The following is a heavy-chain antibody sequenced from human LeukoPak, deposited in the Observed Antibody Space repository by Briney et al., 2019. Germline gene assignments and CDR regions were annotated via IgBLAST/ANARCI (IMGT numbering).Heavy chain of an antibody. Sequence: SETLSLTCTVSGGSISSSSYYWGWIRQPPGKGLEWIGSIYYSGSTYYNPSLMSRVTISVDTSKNQFSLKLSSVTAADTAVYYCARGRRYYGSGSYPNWFDPWGQGTLVTVSS. J-gene: IGHJ5*02. V-gene: IGHV4-39*01. CDR2: IYYSGST. CDR3: ARGRRYYGSGSYPNWFDP. CDR1: GGSISSSSYY. D-gene: IGHD3-10*01.